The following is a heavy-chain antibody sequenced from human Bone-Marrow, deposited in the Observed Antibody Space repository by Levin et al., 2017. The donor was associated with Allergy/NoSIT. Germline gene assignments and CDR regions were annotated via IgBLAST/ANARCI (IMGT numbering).Heavy chain of an antibody. CDR3: AAKGPAAYCGADCFSDAFDI. D-gene: IGHD2-21*02. Sequence: VASVKVSCKASGFAFISSAVQWVRQARGQRPEWIGYIVAGSGDSDYAQKFQGRVTISRDMSTSTAYLELGSLTSDDTALYYCAAKGPAAYCGADCFSDAFDIWGQGTVVTVSS. J-gene: IGHJ3*02. CDR2: IVAGSGDS. CDR1: GFAFISSA. V-gene: IGHV1-58*01.